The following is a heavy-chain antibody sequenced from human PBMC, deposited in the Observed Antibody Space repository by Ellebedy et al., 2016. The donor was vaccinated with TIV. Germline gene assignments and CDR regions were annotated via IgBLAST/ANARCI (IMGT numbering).Heavy chain of an antibody. J-gene: IGHJ2*01. D-gene: IGHD4-23*01. CDR3: ARGPYGGISVWYFDV. CDR2: INPSGGST. Sequence: ASVKVSCKASGYTFTGYYIHWVRQAPGQGLEWMGIINPSGGSTSYAQNFQDRVTLTSDTYTRTAYMELSSLRSDDTAVYYCARGPYGGISVWYFDVWGRGTLVTVSS. CDR1: GYTFTGYY. V-gene: IGHV1-46*01.